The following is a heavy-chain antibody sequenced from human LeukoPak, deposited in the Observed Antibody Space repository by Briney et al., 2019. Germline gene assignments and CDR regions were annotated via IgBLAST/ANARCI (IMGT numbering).Heavy chain of an antibody. J-gene: IGHJ5*02. CDR2: INHSGST. CDR1: GGSFSGYY. V-gene: IGHV4-34*01. D-gene: IGHD2-8*01. CDR3: AREGVNGLCYVT. Sequence: SETLSLTCAVYGGSFSGYYLSWIRQPPGKGLEWIGEINHSGSTNYNPSLKSRVTISVDTSKNQFSLKLSSVTAADTAVYYCAREGVNGLCYVTWGQGTLVTVSS.